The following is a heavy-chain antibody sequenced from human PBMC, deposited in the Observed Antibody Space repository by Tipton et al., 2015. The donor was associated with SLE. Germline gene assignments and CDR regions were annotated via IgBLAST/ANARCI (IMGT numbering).Heavy chain of an antibody. Sequence: QLVQSGVEVKKPGASVKVSCKASNFTFTSNDIGWVRQAPGQGLEWMGWISDYKKKTNYAKKFQGRVTMTTDTSTSTAHMELRSLTSDDTAVYYCARVCFWELYYWGQGTLVIVSS. J-gene: IGHJ4*02. D-gene: IGHD3-10*01. V-gene: IGHV1-18*01. CDR2: ISDYKKKT. CDR3: ARVCFWELYY. CDR1: NFTFTSND.